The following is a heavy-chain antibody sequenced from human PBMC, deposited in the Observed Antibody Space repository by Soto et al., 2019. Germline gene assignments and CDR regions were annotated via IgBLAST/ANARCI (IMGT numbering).Heavy chain of an antibody. D-gene: IGHD3-10*01. CDR3: ARASGSGSFSFSGGLAFDI. CDR1: GFTFSSYW. J-gene: IGHJ3*02. V-gene: IGHV3-7*05. CDR2: IKQDGSEQ. Sequence: EVQLVESGGGLVQPGGSLRLSCAASGFTFSSYWMSWVRQAPGKGLEWVANIKQDGSEQYYVDSVKGRFTISRDNAKNSLYLQMNGLRAEDTAVYYCARASGSGSFSFSGGLAFDIWGQGTMVTVSS.